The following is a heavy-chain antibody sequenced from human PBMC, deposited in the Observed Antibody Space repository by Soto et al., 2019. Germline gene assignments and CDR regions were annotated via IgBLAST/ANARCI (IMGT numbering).Heavy chain of an antibody. D-gene: IGHD3-22*01. J-gene: IGHJ4*02. V-gene: IGHV1-69*06. Sequence: ASVKVSCKASGCTFSSYAISWVRQAPGQGLEWMGGIIPIFGTANYAQKFQGRVTITADKSTSTAYMELSSLRSEDTAVYYCAREGEYRPNYDRRGYHFEYWGQGTLVSVSS. CDR1: GCTFSSYA. CDR2: IIPIFGTA. CDR3: AREGEYRPNYDRRGYHFEY.